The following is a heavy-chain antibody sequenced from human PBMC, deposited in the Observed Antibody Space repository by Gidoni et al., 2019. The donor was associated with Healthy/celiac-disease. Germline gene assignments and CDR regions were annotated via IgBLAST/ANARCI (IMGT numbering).Heavy chain of an antibody. CDR3: ALRIAVAGTTDDHYFDY. V-gene: IGHV5-51*03. CDR2: IYPGDADT. CDR1: GYSFTSSW. J-gene: IGHJ4*02. D-gene: IGHD6-19*01. Sequence: EVQLVQSVAEVKKPGESLKISCRGSGYSFTSSWIGWVSQMPGKGLEGMGIIYPGDADTRYSSSFQGQVTISADKSISTAYLQWSSLKASYTAMYYCALRIAVAGTTDDHYFDYWGQGTLVTVCS.